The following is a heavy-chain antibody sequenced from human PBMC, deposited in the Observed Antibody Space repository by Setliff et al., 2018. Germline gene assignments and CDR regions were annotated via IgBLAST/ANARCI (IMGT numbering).Heavy chain of an antibody. CDR2: IYFSGST. D-gene: IGHD7-27*01. J-gene: IGHJ5*02. Sequence: SETLSLTCTVSGGSIDSGDYYWNWIRQPPGKGLEWIGYIYFSGSTYYNPSLKSRVTLSLETSKNQFSLKLNSVTAAHTAAYYCARVTNWGLDLRFDPWGQGILVTVSS. CDR1: GGSIDSGDYY. V-gene: IGHV4-30-4*08. CDR3: ARVTNWGLDLRFDP.